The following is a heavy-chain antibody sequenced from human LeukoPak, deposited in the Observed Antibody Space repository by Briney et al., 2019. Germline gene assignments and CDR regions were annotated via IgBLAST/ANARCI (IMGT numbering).Heavy chain of an antibody. CDR1: GVSVSRSY. V-gene: IGHV4-59*08. J-gene: IGHJ5*02. D-gene: IGHD5-24*01. CDR3: ARLPEGGYATSLGWIGP. Sequence: SETLSLTCSVSGVSVSRSYWISVRQTPGKGMEWIGYTPYTGVSSYNPSLKSRVTISVDTSKIQFSLNVSSVTAADTAVYYCARLPEGGYATSLGWIGPWGQGTRVTVSS. CDR2: TPYTGVS.